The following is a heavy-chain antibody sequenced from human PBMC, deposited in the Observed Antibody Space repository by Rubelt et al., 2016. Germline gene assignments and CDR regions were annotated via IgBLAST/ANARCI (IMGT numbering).Heavy chain of an antibody. CDR3: ARSCIGGACYVPGAFDI. Sequence: ESGPGLVKPSETLSLTCTVSGGSISDYHWSWIRQPPGKGLEWIGYVHYTGSTNYNPSLESRVLISVDTSKNQFSLRLSSVTAADTAVYYCARSCIGGACYVPGAFDIWGRGTMVTVSS. D-gene: IGHD2-15*01. J-gene: IGHJ3*02. V-gene: IGHV4-59*01. CDR1: GGSISDYH. CDR2: VHYTGST.